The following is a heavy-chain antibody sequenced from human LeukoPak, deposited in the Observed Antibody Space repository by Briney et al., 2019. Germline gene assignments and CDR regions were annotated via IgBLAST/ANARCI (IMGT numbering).Heavy chain of an antibody. D-gene: IGHD3-22*01. CDR3: AKDIFGGYYDSSGYSLPGS. Sequence: GGSLRLSCAASGFTFDDYAMHWVRQAPGKGLEWVSGISWNSGSIGYADSVKGRFTISRDDAKNSLYLQMNSLRAEDTALYYCAKDIFGGYYDSSGYSLPGSWGQGTLVTVSS. CDR2: ISWNSGSI. V-gene: IGHV3-9*01. J-gene: IGHJ5*02. CDR1: GFTFDDYA.